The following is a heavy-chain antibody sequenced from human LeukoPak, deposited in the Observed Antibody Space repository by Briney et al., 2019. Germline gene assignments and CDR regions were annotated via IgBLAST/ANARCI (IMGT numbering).Heavy chain of an antibody. Sequence: SETLSLTCAVYGGSFSGYYWSWIRQPPGKGLEWIGEINHSGSTNYNPSLKSRVTISVDTSKNLFSLKLSSVTAADTAVYYCARGGVVPAARGSFDYWGHGTLVTVSS. D-gene: IGHD2-2*01. CDR3: ARGGVVPAARGSFDY. V-gene: IGHV4-34*01. CDR2: INHSGST. J-gene: IGHJ4*01. CDR1: GGSFSGYY.